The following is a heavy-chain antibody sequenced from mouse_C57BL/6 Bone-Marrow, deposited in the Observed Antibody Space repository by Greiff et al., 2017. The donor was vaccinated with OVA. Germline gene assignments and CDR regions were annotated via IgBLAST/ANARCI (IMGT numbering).Heavy chain of an antibody. D-gene: IGHD1-1*01. CDR3: RCCCYCGGRDWCFGG. CDR2: IYPTDGST. CDR1: GYTFTAHT. V-gene: IGHV1-78*01. J-gene: IGHJ1*03. Sequence: VQLQQPDADLVKPGPSVNISCKASGYTFTAHTIHWFKQTPEQGLEWIAHIYPTDGSTNYNEKFKGKATLTADQSSTTAYMQLNSLTSEASALYFGRCCCYCGGRDWCFGGWGTGATVTVS.